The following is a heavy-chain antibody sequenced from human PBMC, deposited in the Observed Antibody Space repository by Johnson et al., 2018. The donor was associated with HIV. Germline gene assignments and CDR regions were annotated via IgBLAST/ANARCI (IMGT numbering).Heavy chain of an antibody. D-gene: IGHD3-22*01. CDR1: GFAFHAYG. CDR2: IRYDGSNK. CDR3: AKDVGNYWPNAFDV. Sequence: QVQVVESGGGVVQPGGSLTLSCVASGFAFHAYGMHWVRQAPGKGLEWVTFIRYDGSNKYYADSVNGRFTISRDNSKNTLYLQMNSLRTEDTAVYYCAKDVGNYWPNAFDVWGQGTMLTVSS. V-gene: IGHV3-30*02. J-gene: IGHJ3*01.